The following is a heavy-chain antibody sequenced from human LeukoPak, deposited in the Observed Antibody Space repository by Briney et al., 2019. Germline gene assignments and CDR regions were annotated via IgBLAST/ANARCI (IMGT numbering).Heavy chain of an antibody. CDR2: INLSGGST. D-gene: IGHD1-26*01. CDR3: ARGGTYYYYGMDV. J-gene: IGHJ6*02. V-gene: IGHV1-46*01. Sequence: ASVKVSCKASGYTFTNYYVHWVRQAPGQGLEWMGMINLSGGSTNYAQKFQGRVTMTRDTSTTTVYMELSSLRSEDTAIYYCARGGTYYYYGMDVWGQGTRSPSP. CDR1: GYTFTNYY.